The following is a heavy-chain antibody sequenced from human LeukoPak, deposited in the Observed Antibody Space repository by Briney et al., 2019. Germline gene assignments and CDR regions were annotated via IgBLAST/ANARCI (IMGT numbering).Heavy chain of an antibody. J-gene: IGHJ5*02. CDR2: IYYSGST. Sequence: SQTLSLTCTVSGGSISSGGYYWSWIRQHPGKGLEWIGYIYYSGSTYYNPSLKSRVTISVDTSKNQFSLKQSSVTAADTAVYYCASSGMTTVTSWFDPWGQGTLVTVSS. D-gene: IGHD4-17*01. CDR3: ASSGMTTVTSWFDP. CDR1: GGSISSGGYY. V-gene: IGHV4-31*03.